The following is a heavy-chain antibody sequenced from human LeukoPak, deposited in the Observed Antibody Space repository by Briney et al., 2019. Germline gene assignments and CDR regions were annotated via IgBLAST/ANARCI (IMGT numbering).Heavy chain of an antibody. D-gene: IGHD5-18*01. CDR2: IYYSGST. J-gene: IGHJ4*02. V-gene: IGHV4-39*01. CDR3: ARVSDTAMVR. CDR1: GGSISSSSYY. Sequence: SETLSLTCTVSGGSISSSSYYWGWIRQPPGKGLEWIGSIYYSGSTYYNTSLKSRVTISVDTSKNQFSLKLSSVTAADTAVYYCARVSDTAMVRWGQGTLVTVSS.